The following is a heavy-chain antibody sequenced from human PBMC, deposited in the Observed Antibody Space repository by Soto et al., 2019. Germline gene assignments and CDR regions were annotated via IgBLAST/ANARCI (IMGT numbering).Heavy chain of an antibody. Sequence: QITLKESGPTLVNPTQTLTLTCTFSGFSLSSSGVGVAWIRQPPGKALEWLALISWDGDKYYRPSLKNRLSTTKDSSETRVFLTLTNGNPVDTGTFICAHRPPGYTWWSSPTWCQRTLVTVSS. V-gene: IGHV2-5*02. J-gene: IGHJ5*02. D-gene: IGHD1-26*01. CDR3: AHRPPGYTWWSSPT. CDR1: GFSLSSSGVG. CDR2: ISWDGDK.